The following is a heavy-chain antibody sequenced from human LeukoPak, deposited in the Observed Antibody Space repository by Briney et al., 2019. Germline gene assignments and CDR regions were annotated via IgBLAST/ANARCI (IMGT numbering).Heavy chain of an antibody. Sequence: ASVKVSCKASGYTFTSYDINWVRQATGQGLEWMGWMNPNSGNTGYAQKFQGRVTMTRNTSISTAYMELSSLRSEDTVVYYCARGVRAAAGTLNWGQGTLVTVSS. CDR3: ARGVRAAAGTLN. D-gene: IGHD6-13*01. J-gene: IGHJ4*02. CDR1: GYTFTSYD. CDR2: MNPNSGNT. V-gene: IGHV1-8*01.